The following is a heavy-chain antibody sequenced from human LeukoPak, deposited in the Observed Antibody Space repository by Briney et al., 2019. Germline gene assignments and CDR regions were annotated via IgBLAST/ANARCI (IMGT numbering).Heavy chain of an antibody. V-gene: IGHV3-7*01. J-gene: IGHJ5*02. D-gene: IGHD3-3*01. CDR2: IKQDGSEK. Sequence: GGSLRLSCATSGFTFSSYWMSWVRQAPGKGLEWVANIKQDGSEKYYVDSVKGRFTISRDNAKNSLYLQINSLRAEDTAVYYCARSLRFLENWFDPWGQGTLVTVSS. CDR3: ARSLRFLENWFDP. CDR1: GFTFSSYW.